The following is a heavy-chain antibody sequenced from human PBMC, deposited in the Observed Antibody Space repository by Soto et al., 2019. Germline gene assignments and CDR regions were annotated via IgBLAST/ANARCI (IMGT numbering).Heavy chain of an antibody. CDR1: GFTFNSYA. V-gene: IGHV3-23*01. CDR2: TSGGGGTT. D-gene: IGHD2-2*01. Sequence: EVQLLESGGGLVQPGGSLRLSCAASGFTFNSYAMCWVRQAPGKGLEWVSITSGGGGTTYYADSVKGRFAISRDNSKNTLYVEMNSLRAEDTAVYFCAKRYHTTTSCFDYWGQGTLVTVSS. CDR3: AKRYHTTTSCFDY. J-gene: IGHJ4*02.